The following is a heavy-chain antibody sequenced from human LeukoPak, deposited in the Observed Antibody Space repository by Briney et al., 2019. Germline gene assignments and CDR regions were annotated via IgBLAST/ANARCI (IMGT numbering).Heavy chain of an antibody. CDR3: AKGSRGYCSSTSCLDFDY. Sequence: GGSLRLSCAASGFTFSSYAMSWVRQAPGKGLEWVSAISGSGGSTYYADSVKGRFTISRDNSKNTLYLQMNSLRAEDTAVYYCAKGSRGYCSSTSCLDFDYWGQGTLVTVSS. CDR2: ISGSGGST. CDR1: GFTFSSYA. V-gene: IGHV3-23*01. J-gene: IGHJ4*02. D-gene: IGHD2-2*01.